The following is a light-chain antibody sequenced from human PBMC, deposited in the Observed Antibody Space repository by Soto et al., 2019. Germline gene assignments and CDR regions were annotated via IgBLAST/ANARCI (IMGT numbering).Light chain of an antibody. V-gene: IGLV2-14*03. CDR1: SSDVGGYEY. CDR3: SSYTSSSTLV. J-gene: IGLJ2*01. Sequence: QSVLTQPASVSGSPGQSITISCTGTSSDVGGYEYVSWYQQHPGKAPKLLIFDVSNRPSGVSDRFSGSKSGNTASLTISGLQAEDEADYYCSSYTSSSTLVFGGGTKVTV. CDR2: DVS.